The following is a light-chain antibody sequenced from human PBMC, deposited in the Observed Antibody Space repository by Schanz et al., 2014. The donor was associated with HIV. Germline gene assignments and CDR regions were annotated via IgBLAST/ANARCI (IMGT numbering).Light chain of an antibody. CDR3: QQTYIVTPYT. CDR1: QTISIS. V-gene: IGKV1-39*01. J-gene: IGKJ2*01. CDR2: DAS. Sequence: DIQMTQSPSSLSAFVGDTVSITCRASQTISISLNWYQQKPGKAPQLLIYDASLLHTGVPSRFSGSGSGTHFTLTITSLLFEDFATYYCQQTYIVTPYTFGQGTKVE.